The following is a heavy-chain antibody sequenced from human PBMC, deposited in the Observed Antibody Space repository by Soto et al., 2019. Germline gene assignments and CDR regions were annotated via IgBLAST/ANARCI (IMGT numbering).Heavy chain of an antibody. Sequence: PSETLSLTCAVYGGSFSGYYWSWIRQPPGKGLEWIGEINHSGSTNYNPSLKSRVTISVDTSKNQFSLKLSSVTAADTAVYYCARSKGYFDWRTYWYFDLWGRGTLVTVSS. CDR3: ARSKGYFDWRTYWYFDL. CDR2: INHSGST. J-gene: IGHJ2*01. V-gene: IGHV4-34*01. D-gene: IGHD3-9*01. CDR1: GGSFSGYY.